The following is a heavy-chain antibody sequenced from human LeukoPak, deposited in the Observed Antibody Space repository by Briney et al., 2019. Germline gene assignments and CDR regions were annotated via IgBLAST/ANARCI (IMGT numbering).Heavy chain of an antibody. CDR1: GFTFSSYA. J-gene: IGHJ4*02. Sequence: GGSLRLSCAASGFTFSSYAMSWVRQAPGKGLEWVSSISSSSSYIYYADSVKGRFTISRDNAKNSLYLQMNSLRAEDTAVYYCARAKVTKNFDYWGQGTLVTVSS. CDR3: ARAKVTKNFDY. D-gene: IGHD4-17*01. V-gene: IGHV3-21*01. CDR2: ISSSSSYI.